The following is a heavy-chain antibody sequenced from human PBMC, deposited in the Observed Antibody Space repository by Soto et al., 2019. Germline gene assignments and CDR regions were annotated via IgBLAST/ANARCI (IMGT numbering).Heavy chain of an antibody. J-gene: IGHJ4*02. V-gene: IGHV1-2*02. CDR2: INPNSGGT. Sequence: ASVKVSCKASGYTFTGYYMHWVRQAPGQGLEWMGWINPNSGGTNYAQKFQGRVTMTRDTSISTAYMELSRLRSDDTAVYYCARDSAYFQGIAVAGTLDYWGQGTLVTVSS. D-gene: IGHD6-19*01. CDR3: ARDSAYFQGIAVAGTLDY. CDR1: GYTFTGYY.